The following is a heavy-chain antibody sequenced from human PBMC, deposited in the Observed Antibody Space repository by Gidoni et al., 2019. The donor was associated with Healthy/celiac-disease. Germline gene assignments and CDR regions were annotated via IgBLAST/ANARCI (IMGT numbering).Heavy chain of an antibody. CDR1: TGYG. D-gene: IGHD3-3*01. V-gene: IGHV1-18*01. Sequence: TGYGISWVRQAPGQGLEWMGWISAYNGNTNYAQKLQGRVTMTTDTSTSTAYMELRSLRSDDTAVYYCARAGVVKPVSFYYYGMDVWGQGTTVTVSS. CDR2: ISAYNGNT. CDR3: ARAGVVKPVSFYYYGMDV. J-gene: IGHJ6*02.